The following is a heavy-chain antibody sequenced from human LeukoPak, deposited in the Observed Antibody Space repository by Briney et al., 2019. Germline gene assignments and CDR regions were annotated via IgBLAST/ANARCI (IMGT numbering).Heavy chain of an antibody. J-gene: IGHJ4*02. D-gene: IGHD3-10*01. CDR3: ARARGYGSGSYYASDF. CDR1: GFTFSSNY. CDR2: IYSAGST. V-gene: IGHV3-66*01. Sequence: PGGSLRLSCAASGFTFSSNYMSWVRQAPGKGLEWVSIIYSAGSTYYADSVRGRFTISRDNSKNTVFLQMNSLRVEDTAVYYCARARGYGSGSYYASDFWGQGTLVTVSS.